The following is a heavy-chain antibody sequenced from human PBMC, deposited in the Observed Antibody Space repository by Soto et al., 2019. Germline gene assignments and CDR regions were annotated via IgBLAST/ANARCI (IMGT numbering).Heavy chain of an antibody. V-gene: IGHV4-59*08. CDR3: ARLGGNYDFWSGYYKAEDYYYYYYMDV. Sequence: SETLSLTCTVSGGSISSYYWSWIRQPPGKGLEWIGYIYYSGSTNYNPSLKSRVTISVDTSKNQFSLKLSSVTAADTAVYYCARLGGNYDFWSGYYKAEDYYYYYYMDVWGKGTTVTVSS. D-gene: IGHD3-3*01. CDR1: GGSISSYY. CDR2: IYYSGST. J-gene: IGHJ6*03.